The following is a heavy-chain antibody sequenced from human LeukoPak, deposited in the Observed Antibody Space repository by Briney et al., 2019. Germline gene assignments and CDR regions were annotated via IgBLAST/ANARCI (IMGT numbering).Heavy chain of an antibody. J-gene: IGHJ4*02. CDR2: ISGSGPST. CDR1: GFTFNNYA. D-gene: IGHD3-22*01. Sequence: GGSLRLSCVASGFTFNNYAMNWVRRAPGKGLEWVSSISGSGPSTDYTDAVKGRFIISRDKSKNTLHLQMYSLRAEDTALYYCARLPTFYYDSSGYHYDYWGQGTLVTVSS. CDR3: ARLPTFYYDSSGYHYDY. V-gene: IGHV3-23*01.